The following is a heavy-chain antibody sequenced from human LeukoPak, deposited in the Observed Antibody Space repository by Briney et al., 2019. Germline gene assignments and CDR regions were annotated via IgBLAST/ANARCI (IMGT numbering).Heavy chain of an antibody. CDR1: GGSISSGSYY. D-gene: IGHD1-26*01. J-gene: IGHJ4*02. Sequence: SETLSLTCTVSGGSISSGSYYWSWIRQPAGKGLEWIGRIYTSGSTNYNPSLKSRVTISVDTSKNQFSLKLSSVTAADTAVYYCARRSGSYYLGYFDYWGQGTLVTVSS. V-gene: IGHV4-61*02. CDR2: IYTSGST. CDR3: ARRSGSYYLGYFDY.